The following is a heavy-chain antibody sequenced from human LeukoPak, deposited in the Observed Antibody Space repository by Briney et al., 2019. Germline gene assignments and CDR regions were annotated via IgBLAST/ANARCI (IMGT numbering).Heavy chain of an antibody. CDR1: EGTFSSYA. Sequence: RASVKVSCKASEGTFSSYAISWVRQAPGQGLEWMGRIIPILGIANYAQKFQGRDAITADKSTSTAYMELSSLRSEDTAVYYCASPFEGGVDYWGQGTLVTVSS. J-gene: IGHJ4*02. CDR2: IIPILGIA. V-gene: IGHV1-69*04. CDR3: ASPFEGGVDY. D-gene: IGHD3-16*01.